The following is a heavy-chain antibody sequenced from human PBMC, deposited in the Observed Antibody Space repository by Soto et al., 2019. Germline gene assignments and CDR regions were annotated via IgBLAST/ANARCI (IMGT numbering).Heavy chain of an antibody. J-gene: IGHJ4*02. V-gene: IGHV4-59*01. CDR3: ARVSYYGAGATVVAY. CDR2: IYYSGTT. D-gene: IGHD1-26*01. Sequence: SETLSLTCTVSGGSISGYYWSWIRQPPGKGLEWIGYIYYSGTTSYNPSLNSRVTMSVDTSKNQFSLKVNSVTAADTAVYYCARVSYYGAGATVVAYRARGTLVTVSA. CDR1: GGSISGYY.